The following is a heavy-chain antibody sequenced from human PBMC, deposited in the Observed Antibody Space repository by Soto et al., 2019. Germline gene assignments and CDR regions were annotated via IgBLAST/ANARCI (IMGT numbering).Heavy chain of an antibody. J-gene: IGHJ4*02. CDR1: GFTFSSYG. CDR3: AKDNKGGSVAFGY. CDR2: ISYDGSNK. Sequence: GGPLRLSCAASGFTFSSYGMHWVRQAPGKGLEWVAVISYDGSNKYYADSVKGRFTISRDNSKNTLYLQMNSLRAEDTAVYYCAKDNKGGSVAFGYWGQGTLVTVSS. D-gene: IGHD2-15*01. V-gene: IGHV3-30*18.